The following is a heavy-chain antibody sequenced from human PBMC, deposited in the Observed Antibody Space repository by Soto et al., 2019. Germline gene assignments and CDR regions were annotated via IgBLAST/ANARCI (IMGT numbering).Heavy chain of an antibody. J-gene: IGHJ4*02. V-gene: IGHV4-30-2*01. CDR1: GGSISSGGYS. CDR2: IYHNGST. Sequence: QLQLQESGSGLVKPSQTLSLTCAVSGGSISSGGYSWSWIRQPPGKGLEWIGYIYHNGSTYYNPSRKRRATISVDRSKKQHTLKLSSVTAAETAEYYCARGRVRCGTMPGLDYWGQGTLATLSS. D-gene: IGHD4-17*01. CDR3: ARGRVRCGTMPGLDY.